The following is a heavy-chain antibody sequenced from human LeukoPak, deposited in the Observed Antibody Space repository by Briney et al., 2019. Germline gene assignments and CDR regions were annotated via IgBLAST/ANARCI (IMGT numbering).Heavy chain of an antibody. D-gene: IGHD6-13*01. J-gene: IGHJ4*02. Sequence: GASVTVSCKASGYTFTSYYMHGVRQAPCQGLEWMGIINPSGGSTSYAQKFQGRVTMTRDTSTSTVYLELSSLRSEDTAVYYCARVGAAAGNDYWGQGTLVTVSS. V-gene: IGHV1-46*01. CDR3: ARVGAAAGNDY. CDR1: GYTFTSYY. CDR2: INPSGGST.